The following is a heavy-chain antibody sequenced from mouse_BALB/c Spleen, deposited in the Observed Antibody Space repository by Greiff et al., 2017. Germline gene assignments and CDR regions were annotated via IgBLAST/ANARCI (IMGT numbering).Heavy chain of an antibody. D-gene: IGHD2-4*01. CDR1: GFTFSNYW. CDR3: TRGGLRPDY. J-gene: IGHJ2*01. V-gene: IGHV6-6*02. Sequence: EVKLVESGGGLVQPGGSMKLSCVASGFTFSNYWMNWVRQSPEKGLEWVAEIRLKSNNYATHYAESVKGRFTISRDDSKSSVYLQMNNLRAEDTGIYYCTRGGLRPDYWGQGTTLTVSS. CDR2: IRLKSNNYAT.